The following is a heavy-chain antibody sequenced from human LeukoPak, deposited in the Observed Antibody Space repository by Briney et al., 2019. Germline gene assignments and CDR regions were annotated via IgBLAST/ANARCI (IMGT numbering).Heavy chain of an antibody. V-gene: IGHV3-66*01. D-gene: IGHD4-11*01. CDR1: GFTVSSHY. CDR2: IYSGGST. Sequence: GGSLRLSCAASGFTVSSHYMTWVRQAPGKGLECVSIIYSGGSTYYADSVKGRFTISRDNSKNTLHLQMNSLRAEDTAMYYCAKDYSYYGFDYWGQGTLVTVSS. J-gene: IGHJ4*02. CDR3: AKDYSYYGFDY.